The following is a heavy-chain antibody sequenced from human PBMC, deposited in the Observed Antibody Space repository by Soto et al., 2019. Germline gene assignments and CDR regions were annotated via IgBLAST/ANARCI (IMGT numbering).Heavy chain of an antibody. D-gene: IGHD2-15*01. CDR3: ARVRVWADCRGGSCYAGFDP. CDR2: ISAYNGNT. V-gene: IGHV1-18*01. CDR1: GYTFTSYG. Sequence: GASVKVSCKASGYTFTSYGISWVRQAPGQGLEWMGWISAYNGNTNYAQKLQGRVPLTTDTSPRTAYLELRSLRSDDTAVYYFARVRVWADCRGGSCYAGFDPWGQGTRVTVSS. J-gene: IGHJ5*02.